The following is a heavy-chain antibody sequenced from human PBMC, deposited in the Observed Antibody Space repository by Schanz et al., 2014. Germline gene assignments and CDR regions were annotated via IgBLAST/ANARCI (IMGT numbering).Heavy chain of an antibody. CDR2: INPSGGST. J-gene: IGHJ4*02. CDR3: ARDRDQWDGNYLDY. V-gene: IGHV1-46*01. CDR1: GYTFTSNY. D-gene: IGHD1-26*01. Sequence: QVQLVQSGAEVKEPGASVKVSCKASGYTFTSNYMHWVRQAPGQGLEWMGMINPSGGSTNYAQKFQGRLTMARDTSTSTVYMELRSLTSDDSAVYYCARDRDQWDGNYLDYWGQGTLVTVSS.